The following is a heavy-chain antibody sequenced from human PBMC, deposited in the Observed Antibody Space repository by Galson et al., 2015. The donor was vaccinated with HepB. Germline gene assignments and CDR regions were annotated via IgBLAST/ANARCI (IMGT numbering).Heavy chain of an antibody. Sequence: SLRLSCAAPGFTFSSYAMSWVRQAPGKGLEWVSAISGSGGSTYYADSVKGRFTISRDNSKNTLYLQMNSLRAEDTAVYYCAKDSVWFGNPRGPTNDYWGQGTLVTVSS. CDR3: AKDSVWFGNPRGPTNDY. D-gene: IGHD3-10*01. CDR1: GFTFSSYA. CDR2: ISGSGGST. V-gene: IGHV3-23*01. J-gene: IGHJ4*02.